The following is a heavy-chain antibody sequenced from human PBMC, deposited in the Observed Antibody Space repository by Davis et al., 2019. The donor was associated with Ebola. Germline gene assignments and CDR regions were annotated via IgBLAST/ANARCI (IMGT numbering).Heavy chain of an antibody. CDR2: IRYDGSNK. Sequence: PGGSLRLSCAASAFTFSNYGMHWVRQAPGKGLEWVTFIRYDGSNKYYADSLKGRFTISRDNSKNTLYLQMNSLRVEDTAVYYCAKDSGKFRGVLDYWGQGTLVTVSS. V-gene: IGHV3-30*02. D-gene: IGHD4-23*01. CDR3: AKDSGKFRGVLDY. J-gene: IGHJ4*02. CDR1: AFTFSNYG.